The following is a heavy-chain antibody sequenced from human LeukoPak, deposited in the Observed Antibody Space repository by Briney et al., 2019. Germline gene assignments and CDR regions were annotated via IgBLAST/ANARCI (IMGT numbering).Heavy chain of an antibody. V-gene: IGHV4-34*01. CDR1: SGSFSGYY. J-gene: IGHJ6*02. Sequence: SETLSLTCAVYSGSFSGYYWSWIRQPPGKGLEWIGEINHSGSTNYNPSLKSRVTISADTSKNQFSLKLSSVTAADTAVYYCARASDGLYYYYYGMDVWGQGTTVTVSS. D-gene: IGHD2-2*01. CDR2: INHSGST. CDR3: ARASDGLYYYYYGMDV.